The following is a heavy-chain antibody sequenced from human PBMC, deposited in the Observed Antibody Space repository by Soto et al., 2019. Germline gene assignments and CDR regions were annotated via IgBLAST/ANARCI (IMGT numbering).Heavy chain of an antibody. J-gene: IGHJ6*03. CDR3: AREYYVFWSGYYNDYYYYMDD. CDR2: IKQDGSEK. Sequence: GGSLRLSCAASGFTFSSYWMSWVRQAPGKGLEWVANIKQDGSEKYYVDSVKGRFTISRDNAKNSLYLQMNSLRAEDTAVYYCAREYYVFWSGYYNDYYYYMDDWGKGTTVTVSS. V-gene: IGHV3-7*01. CDR1: GFTFSSYW. D-gene: IGHD3-3*01.